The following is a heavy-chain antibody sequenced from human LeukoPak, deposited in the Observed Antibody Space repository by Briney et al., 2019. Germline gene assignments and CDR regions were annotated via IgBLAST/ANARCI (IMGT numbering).Heavy chain of an antibody. CDR2: ISYDGSNK. Sequence: PGGSLRLSCAASGFTFSNYGMHWVRQALGKGLEWVALISYDGSNKYYADSVKGRFTIPRDNSKNTLYLQMISLRAEDTAVYYCANYGSVSYFAYWGQGTLVTVSS. D-gene: IGHD3-10*01. CDR3: ANYGSVSYFAY. V-gene: IGHV3-30*18. J-gene: IGHJ4*02. CDR1: GFTFSNYG.